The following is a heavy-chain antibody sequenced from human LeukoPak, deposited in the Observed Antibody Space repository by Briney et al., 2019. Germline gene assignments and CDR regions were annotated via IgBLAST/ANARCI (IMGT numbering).Heavy chain of an antibody. D-gene: IGHD3-22*01. CDR2: IRSKAYGGTT. J-gene: IGHJ4*02. Sequence: GGSLRLSCTASGFTFGGYAMGWVRQAPGKGLEWVGFIRSKAYGGTTEYAASVKGRFTISRDDSKSIAYLQMNSLKTEDTAVYYCTRDQGVYYYDSSGYLYWGQGTLVTVSS. V-gene: IGHV3-49*04. CDR3: TRDQGVYYYDSSGYLY. CDR1: GFTFGGYA.